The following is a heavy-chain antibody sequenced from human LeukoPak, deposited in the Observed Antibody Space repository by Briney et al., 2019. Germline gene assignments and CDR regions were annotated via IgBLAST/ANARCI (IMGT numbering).Heavy chain of an antibody. D-gene: IGHD4-17*01. CDR1: GGSVSSGSYY. CDR2: IYYSGST. Sequence: PSETLSLTCTVSGGSVSSGSYYWSWIRQPPGKGLEWIGYIYYSGSTNYNPSLKSRVTISVDTSKNQFSLKLSSVTAADTAVYYCASYFYGDYYNWYFDLWGRGTLVTVSS. V-gene: IGHV4-61*01. J-gene: IGHJ2*01. CDR3: ASYFYGDYYNWYFDL.